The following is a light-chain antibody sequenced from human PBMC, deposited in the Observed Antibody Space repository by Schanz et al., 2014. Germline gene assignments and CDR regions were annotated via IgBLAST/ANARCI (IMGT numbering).Light chain of an antibody. CDR2: GAS. CDR1: QSVSSN. CDR3: QQYGSSPIT. Sequence: EIVLTQSPPTLSVSPGERATLSCRASQSVSSNLAWYQQRLGQAPRVLIYGASSRATGIPDRFSGSGSGTDFTLTISRLEPEDFAVYYCQQYGSSPITFGQGTRLEIK. V-gene: IGKV3-20*01. J-gene: IGKJ5*01.